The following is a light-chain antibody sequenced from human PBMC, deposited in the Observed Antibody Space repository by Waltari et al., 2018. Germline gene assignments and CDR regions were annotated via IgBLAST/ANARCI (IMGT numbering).Light chain of an antibody. J-gene: IGLJ3*02. CDR2: EVS. V-gene: IGLV2-8*01. Sequence: SALTQPPSASGSPGQSVTISCTGTSSDVGYYDYVSWYQHHPGKAPRLGIYEVSKRPAGVPDRFSGSKSGDTASLTVSGLQAEDEADYYCSSYAGSKDWVFGGGTKLTVL. CDR1: SSDVGYYDY. CDR3: SSYAGSKDWV.